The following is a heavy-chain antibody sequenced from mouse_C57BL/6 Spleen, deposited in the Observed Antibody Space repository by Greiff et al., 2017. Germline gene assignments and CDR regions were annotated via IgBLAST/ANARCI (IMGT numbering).Heavy chain of an antibody. CDR2: ISSGGSYT. Sequence: EVQLVESGGDLVKPGGSLKLSCAASGFTFSSYGMSWVRQTPDKRLEWVATISSGGSYTYYPYSVKGRFTISRDNAKNTLYLQMSSLKSEDTAMYYCARQGAYYSKLYYFGYWGQGTTLTVAT. J-gene: IGHJ2*01. CDR1: GFTFSSYG. CDR3: ARQGAYYSKLYYFGY. V-gene: IGHV5-6*01. D-gene: IGHD2-5*01.